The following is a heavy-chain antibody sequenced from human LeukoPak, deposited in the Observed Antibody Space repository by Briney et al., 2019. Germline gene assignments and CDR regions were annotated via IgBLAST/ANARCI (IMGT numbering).Heavy chain of an antibody. D-gene: IGHD2-21*01. CDR2: LNFGGGRT. CDR3: AKDHTLRAGDRDAFDI. Sequence: PGGSLRLSCVASGFKFDIYTMSWVRQAPGKGLEWVSTLNFGGGRTYYADSVKGRFTISRDNSKNTVYLLMNSLRAEDTAVYYCAKDHTLRAGDRDAFDIWGQGTMVTVSS. V-gene: IGHV3-23*01. CDR1: GFKFDIYT. J-gene: IGHJ3*02.